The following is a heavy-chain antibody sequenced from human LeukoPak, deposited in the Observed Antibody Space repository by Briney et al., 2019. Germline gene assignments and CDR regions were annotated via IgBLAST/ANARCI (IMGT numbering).Heavy chain of an antibody. V-gene: IGHV3-30*03. Sequence: GGSLRLSCAASGFTFSSYGMHWVRQAPGKGLEWVAVISYDGSNKYYADSVKGRFTISRDNSKNTLYLQMNSLRAEDTAVYYCARRFSGSSELDYWGQGTLVTVSS. J-gene: IGHJ4*02. D-gene: IGHD1-26*01. CDR1: GFTFSSYG. CDR3: ARRFSGSSELDY. CDR2: ISYDGSNK.